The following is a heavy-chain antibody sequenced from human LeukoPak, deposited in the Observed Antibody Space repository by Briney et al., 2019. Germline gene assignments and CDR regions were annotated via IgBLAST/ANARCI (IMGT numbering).Heavy chain of an antibody. CDR1: GFTFSSYG. V-gene: IGHV3-30*02. CDR2: IRYDGSNK. Sequence: GGSLRLSCAASGFTFSSYGMHWVRQAPGKELEWVAFIRYDGSNKYYADSVKGRFIISRDNSKNTLSLQMNSLRAEDTAVYYCAKASSGPNTHFDYWGQGTLVIVSS. CDR3: AKASSGPNTHFDY. J-gene: IGHJ4*02. D-gene: IGHD1-26*01.